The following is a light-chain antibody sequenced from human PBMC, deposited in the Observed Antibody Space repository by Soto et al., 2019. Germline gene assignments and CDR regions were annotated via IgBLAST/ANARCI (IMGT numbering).Light chain of an antibody. CDR2: AAS. CDR3: QQSYSTLPWT. J-gene: IGKJ1*01. Sequence: IQMTQSPSSLSASVGDRVTITCRASQGIRNDLGWYQQKPGKAPKLLIYAASSLQSGVPSRFSGSGSGTDFTLTISSLQPEDFATYYCQQSYSTLPWTFGQGTKVDIK. V-gene: IGKV1-39*01. CDR1: QGIRND.